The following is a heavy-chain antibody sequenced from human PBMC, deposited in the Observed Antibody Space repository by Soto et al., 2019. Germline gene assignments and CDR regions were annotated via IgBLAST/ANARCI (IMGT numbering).Heavy chain of an antibody. CDR3: GRGGFSGSYFAY. J-gene: IGHJ4*02. V-gene: IGHV1-2*02. D-gene: IGHD1-26*01. CDR2: IGPASGDT. CDR1: GYTFTGHY. Sequence: QVQLVQSGAEVKKPGASVKVSCKASGYTFTGHYIHWVRQAPGQGPEWMGEIGPASGDTRYAQKFQGRVTMTRDTSITTVYMELNNLSPDDTAVYYCGRGGFSGSYFAYWGQGTLVTVSS.